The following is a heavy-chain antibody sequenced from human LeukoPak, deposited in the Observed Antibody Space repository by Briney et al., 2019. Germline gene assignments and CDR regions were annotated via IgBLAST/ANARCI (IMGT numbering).Heavy chain of an antibody. V-gene: IGHV1-2*02. J-gene: IGHJ5*02. CDR2: INPNSGGT. Sequence: ASVKVSCKASGYTFTGYYMHWVRQAPGQGLEWMGWINPNSGGTNYAQKFQGRVTMTRDTSISTAYMELSRLRSDDTAVYYCARARAIVVVPAARPGWFDPWGQGTLVTVSS. CDR1: GYTFTGYY. CDR3: ARARAIVVVPAARPGWFDP. D-gene: IGHD2-2*01.